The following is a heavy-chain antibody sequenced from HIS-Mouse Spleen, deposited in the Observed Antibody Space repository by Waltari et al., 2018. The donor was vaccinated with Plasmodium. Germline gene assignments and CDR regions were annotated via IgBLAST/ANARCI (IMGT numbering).Heavy chain of an antibody. CDR3: ASSWYWYFDL. J-gene: IGHJ2*01. D-gene: IGHD6-13*01. V-gene: IGHV3-7*01. Sequence: EVQLVESGGGLVQPGGSLRLSCAASGFTFSSYWISWVRQAQGKGMEWVANRKQDGREKCYGDSVKGRFTISRDNAKNSLYLQMNSLRAEDTAVYYCASSWYWYFDLWGRGTLVTVSS. CDR1: GFTFSSYW. CDR2: RKQDGREK.